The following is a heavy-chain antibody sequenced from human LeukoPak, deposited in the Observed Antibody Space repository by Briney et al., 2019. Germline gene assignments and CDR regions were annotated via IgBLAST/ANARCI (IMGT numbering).Heavy chain of an antibody. CDR2: INGEGSRI. CDR1: GFNLRTYW. V-gene: IGHV3-74*01. Sequence: GGSLRLSCTVTGFNLRTYWIHWVRHSPGRGLEWVARINGEGSRISYADSVRGRFTISRDNAKNTAYLQMNSLRAEDTALHYCARDPGYYYYGMDVWGQGTTVVVSS. J-gene: IGHJ6*02. CDR3: ARDPGYYYYGMDV.